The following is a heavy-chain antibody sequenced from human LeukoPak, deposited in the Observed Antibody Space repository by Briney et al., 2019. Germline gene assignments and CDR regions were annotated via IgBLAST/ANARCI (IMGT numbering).Heavy chain of an antibody. CDR1: GNSFGDYY. Sequence: PSETLSLTCTVSGNSFGDYYWSWIRQPARKGLEWIGRIYTSGSTTYNPSLKSRVTMSVDTSKNQFSLKLTSVTAAGTAVYYCARDQRSGYSGYDYYYYYYMDVWGKGTTVTVSS. J-gene: IGHJ6*03. V-gene: IGHV4-4*07. CDR3: ARDQRSGYSGYDYYYYYYMDV. CDR2: IYTSGST. D-gene: IGHD5-12*01.